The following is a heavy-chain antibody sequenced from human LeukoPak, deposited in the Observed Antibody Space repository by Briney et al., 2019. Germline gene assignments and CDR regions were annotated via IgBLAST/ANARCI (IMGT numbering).Heavy chain of an antibody. Sequence: PGWSLRLSCATSGFSFTDYPMNWVRQAPGKGLEWISNIRTTAEGAKYAYYADSVKGRVTISRDDGKNTLYLHMNSLRDDDTAVYYGATDQRYAFDYWGQGILVTVSS. CDR1: GFSFTDYP. J-gene: IGHJ4*02. V-gene: IGHV3-48*02. CDR3: ATDQRYAFDY. CDR2: IRTTAEGAKYA. D-gene: IGHD3-9*01.